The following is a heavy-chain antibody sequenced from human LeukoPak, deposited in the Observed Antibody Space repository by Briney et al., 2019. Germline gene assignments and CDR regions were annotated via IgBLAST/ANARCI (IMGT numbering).Heavy chain of an antibody. CDR2: ISSSGSTI. Sequence: GGSLRLSCAASGFTFSSYEMNWVRQAPGKGLEWVSYISSSGSTIFYADSVKGRFTISRDNAKNSLYLQMNSLRAEDTAVYYCAELGITMIGGVWGKGTTVTISS. J-gene: IGHJ6*04. CDR3: AELGITMIGGV. D-gene: IGHD3-10*02. V-gene: IGHV3-48*03. CDR1: GFTFSSYE.